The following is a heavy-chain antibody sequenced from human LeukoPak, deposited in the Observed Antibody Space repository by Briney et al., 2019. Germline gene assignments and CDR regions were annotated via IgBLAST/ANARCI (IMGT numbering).Heavy chain of an antibody. CDR3: ARHRSHHGWFDP. CDR1: GDYISSRDYC. Sequence: PSETLSLTCTVSGDYISSRDYCWSWIRQPPGRGLEFVGCLYFSGSTYYNPSLNGRVTISVDTSKNPFSLNLYSMTAADTALYFCARHRSHHGWFDPWGQGTLVTVSS. V-gene: IGHV4-39*01. CDR2: LYFSGST. D-gene: IGHD2-8*01. J-gene: IGHJ5*02.